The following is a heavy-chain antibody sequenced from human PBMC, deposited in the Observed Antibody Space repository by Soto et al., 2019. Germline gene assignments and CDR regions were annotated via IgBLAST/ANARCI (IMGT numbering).Heavy chain of an antibody. V-gene: IGHV3-21*01. J-gene: IGHJ4*02. Sequence: EVQVVESGGGLVTLGGSLRLSCTASGSTFSNYGMNWVRQAPGKGLEWVSSIDESGNYIYYADSVQGRFIISRDNVKNSLYLQMNSLRAEDTAVYFCARDESAGSSIRYWGQGTLVTVSS. CDR3: ARDESAGSSIRY. CDR1: GSTFSNYG. D-gene: IGHD2-2*01. CDR2: IDESGNYI.